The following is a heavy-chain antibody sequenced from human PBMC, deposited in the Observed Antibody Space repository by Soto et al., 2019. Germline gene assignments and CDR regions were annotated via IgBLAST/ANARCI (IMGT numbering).Heavy chain of an antibody. V-gene: IGHV2-5*02. CDR1: GFSLSSTRMA. D-gene: IGHD6-19*01. CDR3: AHIVVAGLGYYFDY. CDR2: IYWDDEK. Sequence: QITLKESGPTLVKPTQTLTLTCTFSGFSLSSTRMAVGWIRQPPGKALEGLALIYWDDEKRYSPFLKSRLTTTKDTSKNQVVLTMSHMDPVDTARYYCAHIVVAGLGYYFDYWGQPTLVTVSS. J-gene: IGHJ4*02.